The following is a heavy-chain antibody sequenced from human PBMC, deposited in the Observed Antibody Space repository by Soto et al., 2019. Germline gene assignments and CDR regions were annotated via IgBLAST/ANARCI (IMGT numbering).Heavy chain of an antibody. J-gene: IGHJ4*02. Sequence: ESLKISCKGSGYSFTSYWIGWVRQMPGKGLEWMGIIYPGDSDTRYSPSFQGQVTISADKSISTAYLQWSSLKASDTAMYYCARHGTYYYDSSGYYQYYFDYWGQGTLVTVSS. CDR2: IYPGDSDT. CDR1: GYSFTSYW. V-gene: IGHV5-51*01. D-gene: IGHD3-22*01. CDR3: ARHGTYYYDSSGYYQYYFDY.